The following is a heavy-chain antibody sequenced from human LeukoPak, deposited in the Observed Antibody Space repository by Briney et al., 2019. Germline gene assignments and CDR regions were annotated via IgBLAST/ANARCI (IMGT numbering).Heavy chain of an antibody. CDR2: INPNYFGT. D-gene: IGHD6-19*01. CDR1: GYKFTDYY. Sequence: ASVNVSRKTSGYKFTDYYIHWVRQAPGQGLEWMGWINPNYFGTNYAQKFQGRVTMTRDTSITTAYMELSSLRSDDTAVYYCARAHTSGWYWGQGTLVTVSS. CDR3: ARAHTSGWY. J-gene: IGHJ4*02. V-gene: IGHV1-2*02.